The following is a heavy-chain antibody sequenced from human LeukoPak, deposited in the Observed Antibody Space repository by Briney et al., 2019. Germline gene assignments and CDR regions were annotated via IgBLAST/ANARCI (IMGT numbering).Heavy chain of an antibody. J-gene: IGHJ4*02. CDR3: AKVYDILTGYSDFDY. Sequence: PGGSLGLSCAASGYTFSSYAMSWVRQAPGKGLEWVSAISGSGGSTYYADSVKGRFTISRDNSKNTLYLQMNSLRAEDTAVYYCAKVYDILTGYSDFDYWGQGTLVTVSS. CDR1: GYTFSSYA. V-gene: IGHV3-23*01. D-gene: IGHD3-9*01. CDR2: ISGSGGST.